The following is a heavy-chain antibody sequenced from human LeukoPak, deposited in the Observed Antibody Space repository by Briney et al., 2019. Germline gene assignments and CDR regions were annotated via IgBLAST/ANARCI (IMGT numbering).Heavy chain of an antibody. Sequence: SETLSLTCAVYGGSFSGYYWSWIRQPPGKGLEWIGEINHSGSTNYNPSLKSRVTISVDTSKNQFSLKLSSVTAADTAVYYCAGVNVGSALDYWGQGTLVTVSS. V-gene: IGHV4-34*01. J-gene: IGHJ4*02. CDR1: GGSFSGYY. D-gene: IGHD6-25*01. CDR2: INHSGST. CDR3: AGVNVGSALDY.